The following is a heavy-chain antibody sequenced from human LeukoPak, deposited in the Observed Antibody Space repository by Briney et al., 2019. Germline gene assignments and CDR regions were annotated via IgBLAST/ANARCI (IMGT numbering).Heavy chain of an antibody. CDR1: GLTFSDYY. D-gene: IGHD2-15*01. CDR2: ISSSGSTI. V-gene: IGHV3-11*04. CDR3: ARDTVVVVAALPNYYYYYYMDV. Sequence: TGGTLRLSCAASGLTFSDYYMSWIRQAPAKGLEWVSYISSSGSTIYYADSVKGRFTISRDNAKNSLYLQMNSLRAEDTAVYYCARDTVVVVAALPNYYYYYYMDVWGKGTTVTVSS. J-gene: IGHJ6*03.